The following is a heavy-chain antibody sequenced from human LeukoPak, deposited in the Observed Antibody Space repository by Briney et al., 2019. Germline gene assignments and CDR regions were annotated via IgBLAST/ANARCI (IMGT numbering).Heavy chain of an antibody. CDR3: AREETAMAVTDAFDI. CDR2: IYHSGST. V-gene: IGHV4-4*02. CDR1: GGSISSSNW. D-gene: IGHD5-18*01. Sequence: NPSETLSLTCAVSGGSISSSNWWSWVRQPPGKGLEWIGEIYHSGSTNYNPSLKSRVTISVDKSKNQFSLKLSSVTAADTAVYYCAREETAMAVTDAFDIWGQGTMVTVSS. J-gene: IGHJ3*02.